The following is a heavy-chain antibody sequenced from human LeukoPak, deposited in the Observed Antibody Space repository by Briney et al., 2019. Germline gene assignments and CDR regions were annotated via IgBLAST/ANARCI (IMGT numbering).Heavy chain of an antibody. V-gene: IGHV4-34*01. Sequence: SETLSLTCAVYGGSFSGYYWSWIRQPPGKGLEWIGEINHSGSTNYNPSLKSRVTISVHTSKNQFSLKLSSVTAADTAVYYCARAYQYSSDWYRHGWFDPWGQGTLVTVSS. CDR3: ARAYQYSSDWYRHGWFDP. J-gene: IGHJ5*02. CDR1: GGSFSGYY. CDR2: INHSGST. D-gene: IGHD6-19*01.